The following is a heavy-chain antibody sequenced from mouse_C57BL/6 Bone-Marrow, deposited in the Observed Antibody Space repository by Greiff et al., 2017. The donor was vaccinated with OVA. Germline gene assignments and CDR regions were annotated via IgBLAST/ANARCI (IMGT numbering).Heavy chain of an antibody. CDR2: INPYNGGT. D-gene: IGHD2-5*01. Sequence: EVQLQQSGPVLVKPGASVKMSCKASGYTFTDYYMNWVKQSHGKSLEWIGVINPYNGGTSYNQKFKGKATLTVDKSSSTAYMELNSLTSEDSAVYYCARGLLSNFYAMDYWGQGTSVTVSS. CDR3: ARGLLSNFYAMDY. CDR1: GYTFTDYY. V-gene: IGHV1-19*01. J-gene: IGHJ4*01.